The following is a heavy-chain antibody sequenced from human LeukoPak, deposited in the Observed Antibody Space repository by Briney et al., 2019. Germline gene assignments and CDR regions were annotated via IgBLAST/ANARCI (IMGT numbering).Heavy chain of an antibody. CDR1: GGPNSTNH. Sequence: PSQTLALTCTVSGGPNSTNHWSWIRQPSEKGLEWIGYMYNSGSTNYNPSLKSRVTISVDTSKNQLSLKLSCVTAADTAVYYCARLGSSGSFDYWGQGTLVTVSS. D-gene: IGHD6-19*01. CDR3: ARLGSSGSFDY. J-gene: IGHJ4*02. V-gene: IGHV4-59*08. CDR2: MYNSGST.